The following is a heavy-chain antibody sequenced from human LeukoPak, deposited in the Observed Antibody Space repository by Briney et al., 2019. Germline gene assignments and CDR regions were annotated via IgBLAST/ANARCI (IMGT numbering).Heavy chain of an antibody. CDR3: ARGDGYNFFDY. V-gene: IGHV3-23*01. Sequence: GGSLRLSCAASGFTFSNYAMSWVRQTRGKGLEWVSSISGSGGNTYYADSVKGRFTISRDNSENTLYLQMKSLRAEDTAVYYCARGDGYNFFDYWGQGTLVTVSS. J-gene: IGHJ4*02. CDR2: ISGSGGNT. CDR1: GFTFSNYA. D-gene: IGHD5-24*01.